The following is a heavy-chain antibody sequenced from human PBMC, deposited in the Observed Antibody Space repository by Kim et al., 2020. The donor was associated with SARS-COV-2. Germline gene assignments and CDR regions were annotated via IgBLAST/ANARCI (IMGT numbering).Heavy chain of an antibody. CDR3: ARAEAYSSSHDAFDI. V-gene: IGHV1-46*01. Sequence: QRCKGRVTMTTDTATSTVYMELSSLRSEDTAVYYCARAEAYSSSHDAFDIWGQGTMVTVSS. D-gene: IGHD6-13*01. J-gene: IGHJ3*02.